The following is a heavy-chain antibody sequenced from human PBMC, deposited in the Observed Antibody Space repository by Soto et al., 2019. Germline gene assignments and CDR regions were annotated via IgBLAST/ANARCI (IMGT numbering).Heavy chain of an antibody. J-gene: IGHJ6*02. Sequence: PGESLKISCKGSGYSFTSYWIGWVRQMPGKGLEWMGIIYPGDSDTRYSPSFQGQVTISADKSISTAYLQWSSLKASDIAMYYCARQGCSSTSCSSKYYYYGMDVWGQGTTVTVSS. V-gene: IGHV5-51*01. CDR2: IYPGDSDT. CDR1: GYSFTSYW. CDR3: ARQGCSSTSCSSKYYYYGMDV. D-gene: IGHD2-2*01.